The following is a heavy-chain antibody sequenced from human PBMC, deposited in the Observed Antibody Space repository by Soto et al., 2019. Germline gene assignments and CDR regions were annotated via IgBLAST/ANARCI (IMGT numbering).Heavy chain of an antibody. CDR2: IYYSGST. CDR3: ARENRITMVRGVIDY. CDR1: GGSISSYY. D-gene: IGHD3-10*01. V-gene: IGHV4-59*12. Sequence: SETLSLTCTVSGGSISSYYWSWIRQPPGKGLEWIGYIYYSGSTNYNPSLKSRVTISVDTSKNQSSLKLSSVTAADTAVYYCARENRITMVRGVIDYWGQGTLVTVSS. J-gene: IGHJ4*02.